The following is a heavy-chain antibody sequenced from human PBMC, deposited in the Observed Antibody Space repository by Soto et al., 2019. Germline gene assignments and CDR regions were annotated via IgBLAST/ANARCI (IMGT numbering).Heavy chain of an antibody. D-gene: IGHD3-16*01. J-gene: IGHJ6*02. CDR2: ISGYNGHT. CDR3: AREGEMPYYYYGLDV. Sequence: QVQLVQSGAEVRKPGASVKVSCKASGYTFTTYGISWVRQAPGQGLEWMGWISGYNGHTKYAQKFQGRVTMTTDTSTSTVYMDLRSLRSDDTAVYYCAREGEMPYYYYGLDVWGQVTTVSVSS. V-gene: IGHV1-18*01. CDR1: GYTFTTYG.